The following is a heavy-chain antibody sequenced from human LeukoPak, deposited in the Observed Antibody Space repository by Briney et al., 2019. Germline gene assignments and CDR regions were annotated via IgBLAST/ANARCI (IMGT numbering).Heavy chain of an antibody. V-gene: IGHV3-21*01. Sequence: GGSLRLSCTASGFTFSSYSLNWVRQAPGKGLGWVSSVSTGSNYIYYADSVKGRFTISRDSDKNSLYLQMNSLRVEDTAVYYCASHLRGYSYGVDYWGQGTLVTVSS. D-gene: IGHD5-18*01. CDR2: VSTGSNYI. J-gene: IGHJ4*02. CDR3: ASHLRGYSYGVDY. CDR1: GFTFSSYS.